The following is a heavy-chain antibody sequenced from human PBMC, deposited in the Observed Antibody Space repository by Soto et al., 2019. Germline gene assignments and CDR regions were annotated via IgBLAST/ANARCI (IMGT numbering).Heavy chain of an antibody. V-gene: IGHV3-7*03. J-gene: IGHJ4*02. D-gene: IGHD2-8*02. CDR2: IKIAGSEK. Sequence: EVQMLQSGGGMVQPGGSLRLSCVGSGLTFGHYWMSWVRQAPGKGLEWVANIKIAGSEKYYVVSVRGRFAISRDNATNSVFLQLNRPRTEDTAIYYCARDLELVDGLDHWGQGSLVSVSP. CDR3: ARDLELVDGLDH. CDR1: GLTFGHYW.